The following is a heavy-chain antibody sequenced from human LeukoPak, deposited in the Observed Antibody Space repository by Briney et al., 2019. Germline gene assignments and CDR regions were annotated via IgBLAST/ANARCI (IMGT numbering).Heavy chain of an antibody. CDR2: IYYRGTT. CDR3: ARDTVFRHDYGGNTWDNWFDP. CDR1: GDSIDSYY. J-gene: IGHJ5*02. D-gene: IGHD4-23*01. Sequence: PSETLSLTCTVSGDSIDSYYWSWIRQPPGKGLEWIGYIYYRGTTSYNPFLKSRVTISVDTSKNQFSLKLNSVTAADTAVYYCARDTVFRHDYGGNTWDNWFDPWGLGILVTVSS. V-gene: IGHV4-59*12.